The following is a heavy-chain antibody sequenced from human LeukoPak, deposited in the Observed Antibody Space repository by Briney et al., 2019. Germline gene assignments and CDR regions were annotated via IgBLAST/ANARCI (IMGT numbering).Heavy chain of an antibody. CDR2: IYTSGST. CDR1: GGSISSGGYY. J-gene: IGHJ4*02. Sequence: SETLSLTCTVSGGSISSGGYYWSWIRQHPGKGLEWIGRIYTSGSTNYNPSLKSRVTMSVDTSKNQFSLKLTSVTAADTAVYYCARGVSSSWYYFDYWGQGTLVTVSS. V-gene: IGHV4-61*02. CDR3: ARGVSSSWYYFDY. D-gene: IGHD6-13*01.